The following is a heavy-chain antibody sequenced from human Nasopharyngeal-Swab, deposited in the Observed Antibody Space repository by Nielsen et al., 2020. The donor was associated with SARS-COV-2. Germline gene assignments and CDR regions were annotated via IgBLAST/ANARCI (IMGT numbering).Heavy chain of an antibody. V-gene: IGHV3-23*01. CDR3: VRDTGYCSGGSCYLSHFDY. J-gene: IGHJ4*02. Sequence: GESLKISCAASGFTFSNFAMSWVRQAPGKGLEWVSVISGGSDSTYYTDSVRGRFTISRDNYKNTLNLQMNSLRAEDTAVYYCVRDTGYCSGGSCYLSHFDYWGQGTLVTVSS. CDR1: GFTFSNFA. D-gene: IGHD2-15*01. CDR2: ISGGSDST.